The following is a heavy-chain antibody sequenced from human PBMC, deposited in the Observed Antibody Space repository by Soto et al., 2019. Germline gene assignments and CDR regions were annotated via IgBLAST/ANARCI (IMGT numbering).Heavy chain of an antibody. CDR1: GFTFSSYS. V-gene: IGHV3-21*01. J-gene: IGHJ4*02. CDR2: ISSSSSYI. CDR3: AKSSKGYFDWLMTFDY. Sequence: GGSLRLSCAASGFTFSSYSMNWVRQAPGKGLEWVSSISSSSSYIYYADSVKGRFTISRDNAKNSLYLQMNSLRAEDTAVYYCAKSSKGYFDWLMTFDYWGQGTLVTVSS. D-gene: IGHD3-9*01.